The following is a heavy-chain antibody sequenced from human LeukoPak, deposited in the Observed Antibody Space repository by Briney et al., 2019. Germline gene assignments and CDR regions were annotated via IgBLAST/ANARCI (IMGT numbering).Heavy chain of an antibody. V-gene: IGHV3-23*01. CDR3: AKDANEIRFLEWLPNYYYYGMDV. CDR2: ISGSGGST. CDR1: GFTFSSYA. Sequence: GGSLRLSCAASGFTFSSYAMSWVRQAPGKGLEWVSAISGSGGSTYYADSVKGRFTISRDNSKNTLYLQMNGLRAEDTAVYYCAKDANEIRFLEWLPNYYYYGMDVWGQGTTVTVSS. D-gene: IGHD3-3*01. J-gene: IGHJ6*02.